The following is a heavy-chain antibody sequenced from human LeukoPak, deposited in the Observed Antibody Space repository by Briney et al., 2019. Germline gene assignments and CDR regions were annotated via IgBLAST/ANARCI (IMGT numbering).Heavy chain of an antibody. CDR2: LSGSGITT. J-gene: IGHJ4*01. CDR3: AKGIYSSGWSYFDY. D-gene: IGHD6-19*01. V-gene: IGHV3-23*01. Sequence: GGSLRLSCAASGFTFSNTAMSWVRQAPGKGLEWVSTLSGSGITTYYADSVKGRFTISRDNSKNTLYLQMNSLRAEDTAVYYCAKGIYSSGWSYFDYWGHGTLVTVSS. CDR1: GFTFSNTA.